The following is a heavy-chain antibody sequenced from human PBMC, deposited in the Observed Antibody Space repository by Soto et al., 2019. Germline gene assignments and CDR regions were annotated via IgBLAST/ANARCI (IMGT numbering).Heavy chain of an antibody. CDR3: ARDAAAGTGFLDY. J-gene: IGHJ4*02. CDR1: GGSISGSTDY. V-gene: IGHV4-31*03. D-gene: IGHD6-13*01. CDR2: IYYSGST. Sequence: SETLSLTCTVSGGSISGSTDYWTWIRQHPGKGLEWIGNIYYSGSTHYNPSLKSRVTISVDTSKNQFSLKVNSVTVADTAVYYCARDAAAGTGFLDYWGQGILVTVSS.